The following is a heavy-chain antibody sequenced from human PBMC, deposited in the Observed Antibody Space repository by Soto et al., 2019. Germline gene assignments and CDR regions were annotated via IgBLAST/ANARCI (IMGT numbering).Heavy chain of an antibody. CDR3: ARTPYYYDSSAKIMWGHFDY. CDR1: GGSISSGGYY. CDR2: IYYSGST. V-gene: IGHV4-31*03. J-gene: IGHJ4*02. D-gene: IGHD3-22*01. Sequence: QVQLQESGPGLVKPSQTLSLTCTVSGGSISSGGYYWSWIRQHPGKGLEWIGYIYYSGSTYYNPSLKSRVTISVDTSKNQFSLKLSSVTAADTAVYYCARTPYYYDSSAKIMWGHFDYWGQGTLVTVSS.